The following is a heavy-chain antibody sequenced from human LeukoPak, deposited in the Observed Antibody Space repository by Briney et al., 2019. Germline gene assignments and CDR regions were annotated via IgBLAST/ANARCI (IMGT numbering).Heavy chain of an antibody. Sequence: GGSLRLSCAASGFTVSSNYMSWVRQAPGKGLEWVSVIYSGGSTYYADSVKGRFTISRDNSKNTLYLQMNSLRAEDTAVYYCATPIGIAVAGSWFDPWGQGTLVTVSS. J-gene: IGHJ5*02. CDR3: ATPIGIAVAGSWFDP. CDR2: IYSGGST. D-gene: IGHD6-19*01. V-gene: IGHV3-66*01. CDR1: GFTVSSNY.